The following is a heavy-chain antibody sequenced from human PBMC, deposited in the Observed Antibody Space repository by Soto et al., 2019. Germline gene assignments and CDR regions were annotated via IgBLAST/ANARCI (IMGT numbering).Heavy chain of an antibody. CDR1: GGSISSYY. Sequence: NPSETLSLTCTVSGGSISSYYWSWIRQPPGKGLEWIAYIYFSGTTNYNPSLKSRVTISVDTSKNQFSLKLSSVTAADTAMYYCARSIAAAGTTWFDSWGQGALVTVSS. CDR2: IYFSGTT. V-gene: IGHV4-59*01. J-gene: IGHJ5*01. CDR3: ARSIAAAGTTWFDS. D-gene: IGHD6-13*01.